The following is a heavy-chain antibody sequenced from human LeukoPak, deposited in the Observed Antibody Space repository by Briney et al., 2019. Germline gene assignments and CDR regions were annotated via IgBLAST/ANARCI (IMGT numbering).Heavy chain of an antibody. CDR3: ARKKTRGLDY. CDR1: GFTVSSNY. J-gene: IGHJ4*02. Sequence: GGSLRLSCAASGFTVSSNYMSWVRQAPGKGLQWVSVIYSGGTTDYADSVKGRFTISRDNAKNSLYLQMNSLRAEDTAIYYCARKKTRGLDYWGQGTLVTVSS. V-gene: IGHV3-66*01. CDR2: IYSGGTT. D-gene: IGHD3-10*01.